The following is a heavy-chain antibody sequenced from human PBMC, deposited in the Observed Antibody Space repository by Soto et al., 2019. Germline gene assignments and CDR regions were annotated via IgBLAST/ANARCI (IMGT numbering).Heavy chain of an antibody. J-gene: IGHJ4*02. Sequence: PGGSLRLSCAASGFTFTRYSMNWVRQAPGKGLEWVSSISSTTNYIYYGDSMKGRFTISRDNAKNSLYLEMNSLRAEDTAVYYCARESEDLTSNFDYWGQGTLVTVSA. CDR2: ISSTTNYI. V-gene: IGHV3-21*06. CDR3: ARESEDLTSNFDY. CDR1: GFTFTRYS.